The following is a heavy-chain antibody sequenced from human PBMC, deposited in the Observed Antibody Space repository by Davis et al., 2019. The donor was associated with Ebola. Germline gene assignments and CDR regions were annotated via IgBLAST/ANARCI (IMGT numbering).Heavy chain of an antibody. V-gene: IGHV4-39*07. J-gene: IGHJ4*02. CDR2: IHYSGST. CDR3: ARGQSGSDYSLWQY. Sequence: SETLSLTCTVSGGSISSSSYYWGWIRQPPGKGLEWIGSIHYSGSTYYNPSLKSRVTISIDTSKKQISLNLTSVTAADTAVYYCARGQSGSDYSLWQYWGQGTLVTVSS. D-gene: IGHD3-10*01. CDR1: GGSISSSSYY.